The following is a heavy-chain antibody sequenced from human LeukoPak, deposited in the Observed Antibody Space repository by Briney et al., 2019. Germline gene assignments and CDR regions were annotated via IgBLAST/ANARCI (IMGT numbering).Heavy chain of an antibody. CDR1: GGSITDYY. D-gene: IGHD6-19*01. Sequence: PSETLSLTCALSGGSITDYYYNWLRQPPGRGLEWIGEINHSGSTTFNPSLKSRVIIAVDTSKNQFSLKLTSVTAADTAVYYCARGISMGGSGWYIYYYMDVWGKGTTVTVSS. CDR2: INHSGST. V-gene: IGHV4-34*01. J-gene: IGHJ6*03. CDR3: ARGISMGGSGWYIYYYMDV.